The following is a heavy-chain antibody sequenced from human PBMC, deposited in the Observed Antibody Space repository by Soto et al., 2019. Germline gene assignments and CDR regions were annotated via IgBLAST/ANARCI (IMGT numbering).Heavy chain of an antibody. V-gene: IGHV4-39*01. CDR1: GGSISCSTCY. CDR2: VHDSGST. J-gene: IGHJ4*02. CDR3: ARTSRSSAYDY. Sequence: QLQLQESGPGLVKPSETLSLTCTVSGGSISCSTCYWGWIRQPPGKGREWIGTVHDSGSTYLSPSLKGRVTISVDTSKNQFSLKLSSVTAADTAIYFCARTSRSSAYDYWSQGTLVTVSS. D-gene: IGHD6-6*01.